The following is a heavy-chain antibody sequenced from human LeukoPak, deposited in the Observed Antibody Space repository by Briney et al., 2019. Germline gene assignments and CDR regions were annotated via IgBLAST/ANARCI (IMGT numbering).Heavy chain of an antibody. J-gene: IGHJ5*02. V-gene: IGHV3-21*01. CDR1: GFTFSSYS. Sequence: PGGSLRLSCAASGFTFSSYSMNWVRQAPGKGLEWVSSISSSSSYIYYADSVKGRFTISRDNAKSSLYLQMNSLRAEDTAVYYCARDSSTSFLYWFDPWGQGTLVTVSS. D-gene: IGHD2-2*01. CDR2: ISSSSSYI. CDR3: ARDSSTSFLYWFDP.